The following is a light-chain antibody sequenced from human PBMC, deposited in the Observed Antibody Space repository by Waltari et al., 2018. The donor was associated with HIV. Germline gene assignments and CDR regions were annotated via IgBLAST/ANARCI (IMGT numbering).Light chain of an antibody. V-gene: IGLV2-23*02. CDR3: ASYGGTSNFV. Sequence: QSALTQPASVSGSPGQSITISCTGSDVGNYNLVSWYQQDPGKAPRLMILEVTKRPSGVSDRFSGSKSGNTASLTISGLQAEDEADYYCASYGGTSNFVFGGGTRVTVL. CDR2: EVT. CDR1: DVGNYNL. J-gene: IGLJ2*01.